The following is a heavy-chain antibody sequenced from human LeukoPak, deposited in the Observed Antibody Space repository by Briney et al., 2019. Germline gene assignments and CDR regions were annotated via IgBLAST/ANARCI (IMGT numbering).Heavy chain of an antibody. CDR1: GYTFTGYY. J-gene: IGHJ4*02. V-gene: IGHV1-2*02. D-gene: IGHD5-18*01. CDR2: INTNSGGT. Sequence: ASVKVSCKASGYTFTGYYMHWVGQAPGQGLEWMGWINTNSGGTDYALEFQGRVTLTRDTSMSTAYMEVSSLRSDDTAIYYCGRAARGYIHGFFEYWGQGTLVTVSS. CDR3: GRAARGYIHGFFEY.